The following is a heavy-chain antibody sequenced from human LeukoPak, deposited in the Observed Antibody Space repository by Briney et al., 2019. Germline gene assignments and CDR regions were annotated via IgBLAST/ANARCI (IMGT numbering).Heavy chain of an antibody. CDR3: ARDLRYCTNGVCYRGSDAFDI. Sequence: ETSETLSLTCTVSGYSISSGYFWGWIRQPPGKGLEWIGAIYNSGSTYYNPSLKSRVTISVDTSKNQFSLKLSSVTAADTAVYYCARDLRYCTNGVCYRGSDAFDIWGQGTMVTVSS. V-gene: IGHV4-38-2*02. D-gene: IGHD2-8*01. J-gene: IGHJ3*02. CDR2: IYNSGST. CDR1: GYSISSGYF.